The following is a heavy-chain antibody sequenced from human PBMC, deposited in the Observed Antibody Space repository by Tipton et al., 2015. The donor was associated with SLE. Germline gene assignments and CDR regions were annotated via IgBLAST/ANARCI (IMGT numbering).Heavy chain of an antibody. CDR1: GYAFSNYY. J-gene: IGHJ4*02. Sequence: QSGAEVKKPGASVKVSCKASGYAFSNYYIHWVRQARGQGLEWVGWVNPNDGGTTFAQKFQGRVTMSWDTSITTAYMDLSRLTSDDTAVYYCARDLYSSSWLFDYWGQGTLVSVSS. CDR2: VNPNDGGT. CDR3: ARDLYSSSWLFDY. V-gene: IGHV1-2*02. D-gene: IGHD6-13*01.